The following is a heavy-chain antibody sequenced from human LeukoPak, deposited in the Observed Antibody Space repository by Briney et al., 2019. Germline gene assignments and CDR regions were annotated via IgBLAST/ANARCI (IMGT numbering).Heavy chain of an antibody. Sequence: ASVKVSCKASGYTFTSYGISWVRQAPGQGLEWMGWISAYNGNTNYAQKLQGRVTMTTDTSTSTAYMELSSLRSEDTAVYYCATLGDYYDSRRAFDIWGQGTMVTVSS. CDR2: ISAYNGNT. J-gene: IGHJ3*02. V-gene: IGHV1-18*01. CDR1: GYTFTSYG. D-gene: IGHD3-22*01. CDR3: ATLGDYYDSRRAFDI.